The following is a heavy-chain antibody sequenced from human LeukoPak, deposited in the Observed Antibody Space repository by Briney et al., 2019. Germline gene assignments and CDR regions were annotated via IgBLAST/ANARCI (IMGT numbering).Heavy chain of an antibody. CDR2: INHSGST. J-gene: IGHJ4*02. CDR3: AREEVVPAVKCAYSSSQIDY. V-gene: IGHV4-39*07. Sequence: SETLSLTCTVSGDSVSSGNYYLSWIRQPPGKGLEWIGEINHSGSTNYNPSLKSRVTISVDTSKNQFSLKLSSVTAADTAVYYCAREEVVPAVKCAYSSSQIDYWGQGTLVTVSS. D-gene: IGHD2-2*01. CDR1: GDSVSSGNYY.